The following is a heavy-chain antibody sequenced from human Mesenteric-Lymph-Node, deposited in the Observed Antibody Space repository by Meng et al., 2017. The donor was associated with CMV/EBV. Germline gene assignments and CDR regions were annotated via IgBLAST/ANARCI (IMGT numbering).Heavy chain of an antibody. CDR3: AREWGGDYCSSARCNYGMDV. D-gene: IGHD2-2*01. CDR2: INPSGGGT. J-gene: IGHJ6*02. CDR1: GDTFTNYY. Sequence: ASVKVSCKASGDTFTNYYMHWVRQAPGQGLEWMGIINPSGGGTRYAQSFQGRVTMTRDTSTSTVYMELSSLRSDDTAVYYCAREWGGDYCSSARCNYGMDVWGQGTTVTVSS. V-gene: IGHV1-46*01.